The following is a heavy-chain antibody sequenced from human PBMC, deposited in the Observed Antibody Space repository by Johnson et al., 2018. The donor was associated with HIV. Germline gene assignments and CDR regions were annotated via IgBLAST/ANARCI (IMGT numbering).Heavy chain of an antibody. Sequence: MLLVESGGGVVRPGGSLRLSCAASGFTFDDYGMSWVRQAPGKGLEWVSGINWIGGSTGYADSVKGRFTISRDNAKNSLYLQMNSLRAEDTAVYYCARDLYYGSGSSVAFDIWGQGTMVTVSS. CDR2: INWIGGST. D-gene: IGHD3-10*01. J-gene: IGHJ3*02. CDR1: GFTFDDYG. CDR3: ARDLYYGSGSSVAFDI. V-gene: IGHV3-20*04.